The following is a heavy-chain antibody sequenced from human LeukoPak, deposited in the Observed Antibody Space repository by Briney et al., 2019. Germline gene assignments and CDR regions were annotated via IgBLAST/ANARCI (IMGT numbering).Heavy chain of an antibody. V-gene: IGHV3-74*01. Sequence: GGSVRLSCAASGFTFSSYWMHWVRQAPGKGLVWVSGINSARSKSSYVDSVKGRFTISRDNAKNTLYLQMNSLRAEDTAVYYCARVAPTAFDIWGQGTMVTLPS. CDR3: ARVAPTAFDI. CDR2: INSARSKS. CDR1: GFTFSSYW. J-gene: IGHJ3*02.